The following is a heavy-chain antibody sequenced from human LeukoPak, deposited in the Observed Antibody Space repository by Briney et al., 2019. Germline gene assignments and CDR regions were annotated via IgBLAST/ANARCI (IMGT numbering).Heavy chain of an antibody. CDR2: IWYDGSNK. D-gene: IGHD3-10*01. CDR1: GFTFSSYG. CDR3: AKGHYYGSGSLDY. Sequence: PGGSLRLSCAASGFTFSSYGMHCVRQAPGKGLEWVAVIWYDGSNKYYADSVKGRFTIPRDNSKNTLYVQMNSLRAEDTAVYYCAKGHYYGSGSLDYWGQGTLVTVSS. V-gene: IGHV3-33*06. J-gene: IGHJ4*02.